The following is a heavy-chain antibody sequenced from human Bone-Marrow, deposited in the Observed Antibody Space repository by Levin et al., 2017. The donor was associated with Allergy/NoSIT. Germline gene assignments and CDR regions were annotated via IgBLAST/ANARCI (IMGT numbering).Heavy chain of an antibody. Sequence: PGGSLRLSCAASGFTFSSYGMHWVRQAPGKGLEWVAVISYDGSNKYYADSVKGRFTISRDNSKNTLYLQMNSLRAEDTAVYYCAKDRVGSGLEQQLVRKYFQHWGQGTLVTVSS. CDR1: GFTFSSYG. CDR2: ISYDGSNK. D-gene: IGHD6-13*01. CDR3: AKDRVGSGLEQQLVRKYFQH. J-gene: IGHJ1*01. V-gene: IGHV3-30*18.